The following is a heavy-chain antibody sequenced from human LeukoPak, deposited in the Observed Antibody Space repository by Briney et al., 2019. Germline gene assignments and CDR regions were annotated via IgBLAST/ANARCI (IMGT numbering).Heavy chain of an antibody. J-gene: IGHJ5*02. CDR1: GGSFSGYY. Sequence: SETLSLTCAVYGGSFSGYYWSWIRQPPGKGLEWIGEINHSGSTNYNPSLKSRVTISVDTSKNQFSLKLSFVTAADTAVYYCARPRYSGSYSGVYNWFDPWGQGTLVTVSS. V-gene: IGHV4-34*01. CDR2: INHSGST. CDR3: ARPRYSGSYSGVYNWFDP. D-gene: IGHD1-26*01.